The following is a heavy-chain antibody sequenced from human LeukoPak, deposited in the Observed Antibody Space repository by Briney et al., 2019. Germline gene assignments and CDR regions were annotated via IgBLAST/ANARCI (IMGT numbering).Heavy chain of an antibody. D-gene: IGHD5-24*01. V-gene: IGHV3-21*01. Sequence: GGVLRSSSASSWIFLTYDMNKRGPAAPRGGGWGGPIIICSSSYIYYADSVKGRFTISRDNAKNSLYLQMNSLRAEDTAVYYCARDFTIGNDYYYYGMDVWGQGTTVTVSS. CDR2: IICSSSYI. J-gene: IGHJ6*02. CDR1: WIFLTYDM. CDR3: ARDFTIGNDYYYYGMDV.